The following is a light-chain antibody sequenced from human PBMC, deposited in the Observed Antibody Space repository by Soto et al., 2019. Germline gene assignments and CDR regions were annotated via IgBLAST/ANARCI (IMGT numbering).Light chain of an antibody. CDR1: SSDVGGYNS. V-gene: IGLV2-8*01. CDR2: EVT. Sequence: QSALTQPPSASGSPGQSVTISCTGTSSDVGGYNSVSWYQQHPGKAPKLMIFEVTKRPSGVPDRFSGSKSGNTASLTVSGLQAEDEAVYYCSSYGGRNILIFGGGTKLTVL. CDR3: SSYGGRNILI. J-gene: IGLJ2*01.